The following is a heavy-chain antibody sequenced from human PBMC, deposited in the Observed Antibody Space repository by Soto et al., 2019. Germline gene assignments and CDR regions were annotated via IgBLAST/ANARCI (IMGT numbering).Heavy chain of an antibody. J-gene: IGHJ4*02. CDR1: GFTFSSHA. D-gene: IGHD3-22*01. CDR2: ISGSGGSS. V-gene: IGHV3-23*01. CDR3: AKVKFYYESGGNPTLGY. Sequence: GGSLRLSCVASGFTFSSHAVTWILHAPGQWLEWVSSISGSGGSSSYADSVKVRFTISRDNSRNTLYLQMNSLRVEDTDVYYCAKVKFYYESGGNPTLGYWGQGTLVTVSS.